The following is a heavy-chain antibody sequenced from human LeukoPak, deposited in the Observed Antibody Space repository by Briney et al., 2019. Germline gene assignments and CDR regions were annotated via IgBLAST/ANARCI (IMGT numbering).Heavy chain of an antibody. Sequence: ASVKVSCKASGYTFTSYGINWVRQAPGQGLEWMGIINPSGGSTSYAQKFQGRVTMTRDMSTSTVYMELSSLRSEDTAVYYCATRPSLNDYGDYDGYWGQGTLVTVSS. CDR1: GYTFTSYG. V-gene: IGHV1-46*01. D-gene: IGHD4-17*01. J-gene: IGHJ4*02. CDR2: INPSGGST. CDR3: ATRPSLNDYGDYDGY.